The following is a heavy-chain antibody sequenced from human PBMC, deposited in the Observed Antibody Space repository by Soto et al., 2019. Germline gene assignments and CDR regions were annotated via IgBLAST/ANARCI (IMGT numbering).Heavy chain of an antibody. CDR1: GFTFNDYY. Sequence: LRLSCAASGFTFNDYYMSWIRQAPGKGLEWVSYISSSGTTIYYADSVKGRFTISRDNARNSLFLQMSSLRAEDTAVYYCAKGYVWGSYRPSMDVWGHG. J-gene: IGHJ6*02. D-gene: IGHD3-16*02. CDR2: ISSSGTTI. CDR3: AKGYVWGSYRPSMDV. V-gene: IGHV3-11*01.